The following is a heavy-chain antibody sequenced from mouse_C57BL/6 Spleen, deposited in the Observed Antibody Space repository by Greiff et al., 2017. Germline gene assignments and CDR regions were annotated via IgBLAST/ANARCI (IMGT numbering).Heavy chain of an antibody. J-gene: IGHJ3*01. CDR2: ISDGGSYT. CDR1: GFTFSSYA. D-gene: IGHD4-1*01. CDR3: ARGGLTGTSWFAY. Sequence: EVKVVESGGGLVKPGGSLKLSCAASGFTFSSYAMSWVRQTPEKRLEWVATISDGGSYTYYPDNVKGRFTISRDNAKNNLYLQMSHLKSEDTAMYYCARGGLTGTSWFAYWGQGTLVTVSA. V-gene: IGHV5-4*03.